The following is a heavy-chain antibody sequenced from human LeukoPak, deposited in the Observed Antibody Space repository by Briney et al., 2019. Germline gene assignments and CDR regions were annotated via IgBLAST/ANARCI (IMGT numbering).Heavy chain of an antibody. CDR1: GGSISSSSYY. Sequence: PSETLSLTCTVSGGSISSSSYYWGWIRQPPGKGLEWIGSIYYSGSTYYNPSLKSRVTISVDTSKNQFSLKLSSVTAADTAVYYCARDAPGIAVAGTNFDYWGQGTLVTVSS. J-gene: IGHJ4*02. V-gene: IGHV4-39*07. D-gene: IGHD6-19*01. CDR2: IYYSGST. CDR3: ARDAPGIAVAGTNFDY.